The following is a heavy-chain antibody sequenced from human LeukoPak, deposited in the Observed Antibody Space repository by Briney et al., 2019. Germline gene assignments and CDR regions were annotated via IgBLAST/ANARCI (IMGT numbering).Heavy chain of an antibody. Sequence: GGSLRLSCAASGSTFSDYYMSWIRQAPGKGLEWVSYISSSGSTIYYADSVKGRFTISRDNSKNTLYLQMNSLRAEDTAVYYCAKDSYDFWSGQQDYWGQGTLVTVSS. J-gene: IGHJ4*02. CDR2: ISSSGSTI. V-gene: IGHV3-11*01. D-gene: IGHD3-3*01. CDR3: AKDSYDFWSGQQDY. CDR1: GSTFSDYY.